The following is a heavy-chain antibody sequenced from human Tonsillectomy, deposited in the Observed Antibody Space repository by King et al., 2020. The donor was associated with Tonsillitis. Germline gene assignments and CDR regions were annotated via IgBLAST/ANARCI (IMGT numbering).Heavy chain of an antibody. Sequence: QLVQSGAEVKKPGSSVKVSCKASGGTFSSYAISWVRQAPGQGLEWMGGIIPIFGTANYAQKFQGRVTITADESTSTAYMELSSLRSEDTAVYYCARDRVTLVLGALNAFDIWGQGTMVTVSS. CDR2: IIPIFGTA. D-gene: IGHD3-10*01. CDR3: ARDRVTLVLGALNAFDI. V-gene: IGHV1-69*01. CDR1: GGTFSSYA. J-gene: IGHJ3*02.